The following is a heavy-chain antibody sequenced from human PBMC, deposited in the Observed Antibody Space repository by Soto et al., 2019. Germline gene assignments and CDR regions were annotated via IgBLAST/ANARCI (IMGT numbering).Heavy chain of an antibody. CDR1: GGTFSSYA. D-gene: IGHD1-26*01. Sequence: ASVKVSCKASGGTFSSYAISWVRQAPGQGLEWMGGIIPIFGTANYAQKFQGRVTITADESTSTAYMELSSLRSEDTAVYYCARDPGGIVGASAFDPWGQGTLVTVSS. CDR2: IIPIFGTA. V-gene: IGHV1-69*13. J-gene: IGHJ5*02. CDR3: ARDPGGIVGASAFDP.